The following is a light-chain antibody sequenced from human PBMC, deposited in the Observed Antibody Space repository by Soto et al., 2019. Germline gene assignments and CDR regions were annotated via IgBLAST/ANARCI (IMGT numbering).Light chain of an antibody. J-gene: IGKJ1*01. Sequence: DIQMTQSPPTLSTSVGERVTITCRASQSVSTWLAWYQQKPGNAPKVLIYVASSLESGVPSRFSGSGSGTEFTLTISSLQPDDFATYYCQQYNSPCTFGQGTKV. CDR3: QQYNSPCT. CDR2: VAS. V-gene: IGKV1-5*01. CDR1: QSVSTW.